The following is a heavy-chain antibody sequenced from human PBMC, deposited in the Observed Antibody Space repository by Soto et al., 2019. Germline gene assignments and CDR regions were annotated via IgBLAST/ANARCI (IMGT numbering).Heavy chain of an antibody. V-gene: IGHV1-69*04. Sequence: SVKVSCKASGYTFTSYAMHWVRQAPGQRLEWMGRIIPILGIANYAQKFQGRVTITADKSTSTAYMELSSLRSEDTAVYYCARVGYYDRTPNWFDPWGQGTLVTVSS. D-gene: IGHD3-22*01. CDR3: ARVGYYDRTPNWFDP. CDR2: IIPILGIA. CDR1: GYTFTSYA. J-gene: IGHJ5*02.